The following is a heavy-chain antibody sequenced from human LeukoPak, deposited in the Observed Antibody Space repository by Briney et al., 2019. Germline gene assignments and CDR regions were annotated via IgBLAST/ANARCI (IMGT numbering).Heavy chain of an antibody. Sequence: SETLSLTCAVYGGSFSGYYWSWIRQPPGKGLEWIGEINHSGSTNYNPSLKSRVTISVDTSKNQFSLKLSSVTAADTAVYYCARIGNRGSYYYYYMDVWGKGTTVTVSS. CDR2: INHSGST. CDR1: GGSFSGYY. V-gene: IGHV4-34*01. CDR3: ARIGNRGSYYYYYMDV. J-gene: IGHJ6*03. D-gene: IGHD1-26*01.